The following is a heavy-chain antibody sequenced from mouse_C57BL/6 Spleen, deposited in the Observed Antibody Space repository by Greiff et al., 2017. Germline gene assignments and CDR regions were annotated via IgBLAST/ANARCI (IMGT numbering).Heavy chain of an antibody. CDR3: ARGPIYGGYFDV. V-gene: IGHV1-26*01. J-gene: IGHJ1*03. CDR1: GYTFTDYY. CDR2: INPNNGGT. Sequence: EVQLQQSGPELVKPGASVKISCKASGYTFTDYYMNWVKQSHGKSLEWIGDINPNNGGTSYNQKFKGKATLTVDKSSSTAYMELRSLTSEDSAVYYCARGPIYGGYFDVWGTGTTVTVSS. D-gene: IGHD1-1*01.